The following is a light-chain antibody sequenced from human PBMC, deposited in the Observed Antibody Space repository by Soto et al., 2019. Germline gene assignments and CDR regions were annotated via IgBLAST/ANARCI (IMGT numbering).Light chain of an antibody. CDR1: QAVSTW. Sequence: DIQMTQSPSSVSASVGDTVTITCRASQAVSTWLAWYQQKPGGAPKLLIYAASSLQSGVPSRFSVSVSGTDFTLTIRSLQPEDFATYYCQQGASFPRTFGGGTKVEIK. J-gene: IGKJ4*01. CDR2: AAS. CDR3: QQGASFPRT. V-gene: IGKV1-12*01.